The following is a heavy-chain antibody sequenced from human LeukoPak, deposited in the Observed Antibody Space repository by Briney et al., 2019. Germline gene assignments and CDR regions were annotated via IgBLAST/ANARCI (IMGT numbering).Heavy chain of an antibody. V-gene: IGHV1-46*01. CDR3: ARENSVRDEAWWFNP. CDR2: ISPSGGST. D-gene: IGHD5-24*01. J-gene: IGHJ5*02. CDR1: GYTFTSNY. Sequence: ASVKVSCKAFGYTFTSNYMHWVRQAPGQGPEWMGVISPSGGSTTYAQKFQGRVTLTRDMPTSTDYLELSSLRSEDTAVYYCARENSVRDEAWWFNPWGQGTLVTVSS.